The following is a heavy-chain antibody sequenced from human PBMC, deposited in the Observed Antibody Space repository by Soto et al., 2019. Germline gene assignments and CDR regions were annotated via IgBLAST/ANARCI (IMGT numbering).Heavy chain of an antibody. CDR2: ISGSGDGT. Sequence: GGSLRLSCAASGFSVSDYAMSWVRQAPGKGLEWVSSISGSGDGTYYGDSVKGRFTLSRDTSQKTLYLQMNSLRAEDTAVYYCAKSITIFGVVPYYYYYYGMDVWGQGTTVTVSS. CDR3: AKSITIFGVVPYYYYYYGMDV. J-gene: IGHJ6*02. CDR1: GFSVSDYA. D-gene: IGHD3-3*01. V-gene: IGHV3-23*01.